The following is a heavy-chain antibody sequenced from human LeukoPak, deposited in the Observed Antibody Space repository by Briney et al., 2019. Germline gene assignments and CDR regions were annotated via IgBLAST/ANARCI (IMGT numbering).Heavy chain of an antibody. CDR1: GGSISSSSYF. V-gene: IGHV4-39*07. CDR2: IYYSGST. CDR3: ARALVGSSSGYFYYYMDV. Sequence: SETLSLTCIASGGSISSSSYFWGWIRQPPGKGLEWIGSIYYSGSTYYNPSLKSRVTISVDTSKNQFSLNLSSVTAADTAVYYCARALVGSSSGYFYYYMDVWGKGTTVTVSS. J-gene: IGHJ6*03. D-gene: IGHD6-6*01.